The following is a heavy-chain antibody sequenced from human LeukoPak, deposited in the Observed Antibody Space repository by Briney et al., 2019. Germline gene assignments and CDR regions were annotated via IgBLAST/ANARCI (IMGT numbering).Heavy chain of an antibody. Sequence: SETLSLTCAVSGDSIISGGDYWGWVRQPPGKGLEWIGSISSSGNTYYNPSLESRATISRDTSKNQFSLKVKSVTAADTAVYYCARDCGNFEIDYWGQGTLVTVSS. CDR3: ARDCGNFEIDY. V-gene: IGHV4-39*07. CDR2: ISSSGNT. CDR1: GDSIISGGDY. J-gene: IGHJ4*02. D-gene: IGHD1-26*01.